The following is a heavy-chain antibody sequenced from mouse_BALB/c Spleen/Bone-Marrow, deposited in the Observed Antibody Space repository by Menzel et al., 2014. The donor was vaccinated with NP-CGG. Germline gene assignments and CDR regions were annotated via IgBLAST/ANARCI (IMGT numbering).Heavy chain of an antibody. J-gene: IGHJ2*01. CDR2: INPGSGGT. CDR3: ARIYYGNYY. CDR1: GYAFTNYL. V-gene: IGHV1-54*01. D-gene: IGHD2-1*01. Sequence: VHLQQSGAELVRPGTSVKVSCKASGYAFTNYLIEWVKQRPGQGLEWIGVINPGSGGTNYNEKFKGKATLTADKSSSTAYMQLSSLTSDDSAVYFCARIYYGNYYWGQGTTLTVPS.